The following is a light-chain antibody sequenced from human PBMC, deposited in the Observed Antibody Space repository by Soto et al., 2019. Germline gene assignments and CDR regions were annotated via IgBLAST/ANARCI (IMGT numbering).Light chain of an antibody. CDR1: QTVFSNY. CDR2: DTS. J-gene: IGKJ5*01. V-gene: IGKV3-11*01. CDR3: QQRQYWPPIT. Sequence: EIVMTQSPATLSVSPGERATLSCRASQTVFSNYIGWYQQKPGQAPRLLIYDTSNRATGVPARFSGSGSGTDFTLTISSLEPEDCAIYYCQQRQYWPPITFGQGTRLEI.